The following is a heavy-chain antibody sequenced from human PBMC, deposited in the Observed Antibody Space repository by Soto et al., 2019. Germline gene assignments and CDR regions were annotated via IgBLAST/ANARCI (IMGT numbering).Heavy chain of an antibody. V-gene: IGHV2-5*02. D-gene: IGHD6-6*01. J-gene: IGHJ4*02. Sequence: QITLKESGPTLVAPTQALALTCTFSGFSLTTNGVGVGWIRQPPGKALELLAIIYWDDDKRYNPSLKSRLTISKDTSRDQVVLTMTNMDPVDTATYYCAPRFRYSSSSSSWNGGYFDYWGQGTLVTVSS. CDR1: GFSLTTNGVG. CDR2: IYWDDDK. CDR3: APRFRYSSSSSSWNGGYFDY.